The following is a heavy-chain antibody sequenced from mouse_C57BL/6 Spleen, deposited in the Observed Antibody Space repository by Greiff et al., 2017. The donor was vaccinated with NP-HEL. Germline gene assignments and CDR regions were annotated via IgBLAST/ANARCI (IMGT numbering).Heavy chain of an antibody. Sequence: QVQLKESGAELVRPGASVTLSCKASGYTFTDYEMHWVKQTPVHGLEWIGAIDPETGGTAYNQKFKGKAILTADKSSSTAYMELRSLTSEDSAVYYCTRWGSLAWFAYWGQGTLVTVSA. D-gene: IGHD3-1*01. CDR3: TRWGSLAWFAY. J-gene: IGHJ3*01. CDR2: IDPETGGT. CDR1: GYTFTDYE. V-gene: IGHV1-15*01.